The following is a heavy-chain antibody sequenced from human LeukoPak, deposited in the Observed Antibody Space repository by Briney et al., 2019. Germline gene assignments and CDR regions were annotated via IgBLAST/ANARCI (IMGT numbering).Heavy chain of an antibody. CDR1: GDSVSSNSAA. CDR3: AREPEFLGTPVVSHWFDP. J-gene: IGHJ5*02. CDR2: TYYRSKWYN. D-gene: IGHD2-8*02. Sequence: SQTLSLTCAISGDSVSSNSAAWNWIRQSPSRGLEWLGRTYYRSKWYNDYAVSVKSRITINPDTSKNQFSLQLNSVTPEDTAVYYCAREPEFLGTPVVSHWFDPWGQGTLVTVSS. V-gene: IGHV6-1*01.